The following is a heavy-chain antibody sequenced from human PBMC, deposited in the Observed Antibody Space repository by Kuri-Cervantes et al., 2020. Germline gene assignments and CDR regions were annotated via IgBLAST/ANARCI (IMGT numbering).Heavy chain of an antibody. J-gene: IGHJ4*02. CDR1: GGSFSGYY. CDR3: AREPGSGSYY. Sequence: SQTLSLTCAVYGGSFSGYYWSWIRQPPGKGLEWIGYIYYSGSTYYNPSLKSRVTISVDTSKNQFSLKLSSVTAADTAVYYCAREPGSGSYYWGQGTPVTVSS. D-gene: IGHD3-10*01. CDR2: IYYSGST. V-gene: IGHV4-30-4*08.